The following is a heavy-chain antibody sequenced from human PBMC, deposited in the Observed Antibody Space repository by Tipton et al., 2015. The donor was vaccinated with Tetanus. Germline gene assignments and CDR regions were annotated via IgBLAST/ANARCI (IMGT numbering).Heavy chain of an antibody. CDR3: AKDPGSGWYLWYFDL. V-gene: IGHV3-21*01. Sequence: SLRLSCAASGFTFSSYSMNWVRQAPGKGLEWVSSISSSSSYIYYADSVKGRFTIPRDDAKNSLYLQMNSLRAEDTAVYYCAKDPGSGWYLWYFDLWGRGTLVTVSS. J-gene: IGHJ2*01. D-gene: IGHD6-19*01. CDR2: ISSSSSYI. CDR1: GFTFSSYS.